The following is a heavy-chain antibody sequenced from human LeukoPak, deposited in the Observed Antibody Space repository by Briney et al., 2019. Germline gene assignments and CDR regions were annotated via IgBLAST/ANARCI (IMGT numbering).Heavy chain of an antibody. D-gene: IGHD1-14*01. Sequence: ASAKVSCKASGYTFTGYYMHWVRQAPGQGLEWMGWINPNSGGTNYAQKFQGRVTMTRDTSISTAYMELSRLRSDDTAVYYCARDPVSEDAFDIWGQGTMVAVSS. CDR2: INPNSGGT. V-gene: IGHV1-2*02. J-gene: IGHJ3*02. CDR3: ARDPVSEDAFDI. CDR1: GYTFTGYY.